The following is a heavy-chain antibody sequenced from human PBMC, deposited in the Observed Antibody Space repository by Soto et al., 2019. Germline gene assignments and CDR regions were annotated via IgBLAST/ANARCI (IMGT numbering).Heavy chain of an antibody. CDR2: IIPILDVA. D-gene: IGHD2-2*01. J-gene: IGHJ5*02. CDR1: GGTFRTYT. V-gene: IGHV1-69*04. CDR3: ARDKQGYCSSTSCNNWFDP. Sequence: GASVKVSCKTSGGTFRTYTISWVRQAPGQGLEWMGRIIPILDVANYAQKFQGRVTMTRDTSTSTVYMELSSLRSEDTAVYYCARDKQGYCSSTSCNNWFDPWGQGTLVTVPQ.